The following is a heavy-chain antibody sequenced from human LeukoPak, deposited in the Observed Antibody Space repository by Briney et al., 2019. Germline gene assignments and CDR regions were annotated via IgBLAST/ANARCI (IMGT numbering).Heavy chain of an antibody. CDR2: IIPIFGTA. J-gene: IGHJ4*02. Sequence: SVKVSCKASGYTFTSYDINWVRQAPGQGLEWMGGIIPIFGTANYAQKFQGRVTITTDESTSTAYMELSSLRSEDTAVYYCARDRNARFDYWGQGTLVTVSS. CDR3: ARDRNARFDY. V-gene: IGHV1-69*05. D-gene: IGHD1-1*01. CDR1: GYTFTSYD.